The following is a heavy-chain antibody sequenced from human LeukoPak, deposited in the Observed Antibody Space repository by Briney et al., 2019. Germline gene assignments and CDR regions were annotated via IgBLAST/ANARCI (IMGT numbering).Heavy chain of an antibody. CDR1: GGSISSGSYY. D-gene: IGHD5-18*01. Sequence: SGTLSLTCAVSGGSISSGSYYWSWIRQPAGKGLEWIGRIYTSGSTNYNPSLKSRVTISVDTSKNQFSLKLSSVTAADTAVYYCARGAPGRGYSYGYAAFDIWGQGTMVTVSS. J-gene: IGHJ3*02. V-gene: IGHV4-61*02. CDR3: ARGAPGRGYSYGYAAFDI. CDR2: IYTSGST.